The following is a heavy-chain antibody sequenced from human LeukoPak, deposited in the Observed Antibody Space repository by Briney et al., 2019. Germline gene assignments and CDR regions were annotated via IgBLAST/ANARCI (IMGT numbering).Heavy chain of an antibody. CDR3: AELGITMNGGV. D-gene: IGHD3-10*02. Sequence: PGGSLRLSCAASGFTFSSYAMHWVRQAPGKWLEWVAVISYDGSNKYYADSVKGRFTMSRDNSKNTLYLQMNSLRAEDTAVYYCAELGITMNGGVWGKGTTVTISS. V-gene: IGHV3-30*04. CDR1: GFTFSSYA. CDR2: ISYDGSNK. J-gene: IGHJ6*04.